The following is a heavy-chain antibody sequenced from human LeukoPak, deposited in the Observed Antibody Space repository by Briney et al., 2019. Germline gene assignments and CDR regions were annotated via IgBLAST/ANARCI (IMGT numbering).Heavy chain of an antibody. D-gene: IGHD6-19*01. CDR2: IYYSGST. Sequence: SETLSLTCTVSGGSISSYYWSWIRQPPGKGLEWIGYIYYSGSTNYNPSLKSRVTISVDASKNRFSLKLSSVTAADTAVYYCARDGAVAGTFDYWGQGTLVTVSS. CDR3: ARDGAVAGTFDY. CDR1: GGSISSYY. J-gene: IGHJ4*02. V-gene: IGHV4-59*01.